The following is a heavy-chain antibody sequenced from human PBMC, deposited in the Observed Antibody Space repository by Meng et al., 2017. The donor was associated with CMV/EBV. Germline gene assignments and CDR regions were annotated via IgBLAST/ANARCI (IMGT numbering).Heavy chain of an antibody. J-gene: IGHJ4*02. D-gene: IGHD6-13*01. Sequence: FTLSNYWMHWVRQAPGKGLMWVSRFTSDETDTNYADSVKGRFTISRDDAKNTLYLQINNLRADDTAVYYCARATRLLQIAAAEYFDYWGQGTLVTVSS. CDR2: FTSDETDT. CDR3: ARATRLLQIAAAEYFDY. CDR1: FTLSNYW. V-gene: IGHV3-74*01.